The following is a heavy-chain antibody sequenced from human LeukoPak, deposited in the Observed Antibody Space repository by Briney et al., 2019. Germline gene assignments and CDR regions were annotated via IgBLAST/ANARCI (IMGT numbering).Heavy chain of an antibody. CDR2: ISYDGSNK. Sequence: GGSLRLSCAASAFTFSSYSMNWVRQAPGKGLEWVAVISYDGSNKYYADSVKGRFTISRDNSKNTLYLQMNSLRAEDTAVYYCARDEGITMIRGVIYGMDVWGQGTTVTVSS. CDR1: AFTFSSYS. V-gene: IGHV3-30*03. D-gene: IGHD3-22*01. CDR3: ARDEGITMIRGVIYGMDV. J-gene: IGHJ6*02.